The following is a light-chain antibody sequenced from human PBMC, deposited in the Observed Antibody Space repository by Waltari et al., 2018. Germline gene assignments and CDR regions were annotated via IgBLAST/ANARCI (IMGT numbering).Light chain of an antibody. Sequence: QSALTQPASVSGSPGQSITISCTGTSSDVGDYNYVSWYQQHPGKVPKLMIFEVTNRPSGFSNRFSGSKSGNTASLTISGLQAEDEADYYCCSYTSSHTVVFGGGTKLTVL. CDR1: SSDVGDYNY. CDR3: CSYTSSHTVV. CDR2: EVT. J-gene: IGLJ2*01. V-gene: IGLV2-14*01.